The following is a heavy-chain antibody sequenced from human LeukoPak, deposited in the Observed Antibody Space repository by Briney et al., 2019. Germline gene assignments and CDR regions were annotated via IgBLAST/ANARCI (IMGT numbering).Heavy chain of an antibody. CDR2: IYTSGST. CDR3: ARGPHYYDSSGRIFDY. V-gene: IGHV4-4*07. CDR1: GGSISSYY. Sequence: SETLSLTCTVSGGSISSYYWSWIRQPAGKGLEWIGRIYTSGSTNYNPSLKSRVTMSVDTSKNQFSLKLSSVTAADTAVYYCARGPHYYDSSGRIFDYWGQGILVTVSS. D-gene: IGHD3-22*01. J-gene: IGHJ4*02.